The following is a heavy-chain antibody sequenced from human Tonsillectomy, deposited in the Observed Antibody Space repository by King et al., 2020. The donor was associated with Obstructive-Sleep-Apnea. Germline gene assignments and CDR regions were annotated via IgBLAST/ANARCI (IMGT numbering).Heavy chain of an antibody. CDR2: IDRNSCGT. D-gene: IGHD2-21*01. V-gene: IGHV1-2*02. CDR3: ARVSGGESDY. CDR1: GYTFTGYY. Sequence: VQLVESGAEVKKPGASVKVSCKASGYTFTGYYIHWVRQAPGQVPEWMGWIDRNSCGTNYAQKFQGRVTMTRDTSISTAYMELSRLRSDDTAVYYCARVSGGESDYWGQGTLVTVSS. J-gene: IGHJ4*02.